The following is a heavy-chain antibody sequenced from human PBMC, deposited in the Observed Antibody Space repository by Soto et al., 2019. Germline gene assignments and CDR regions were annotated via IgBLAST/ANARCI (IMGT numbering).Heavy chain of an antibody. J-gene: IGHJ2*01. CDR1: GYTFTGYY. Sequence: GASVKVSCKASGYTFTGYYMHWVRQAPGQGLEWMGWINPNSGGTNYAQKFQGRVTMTRDTSISTAYMELSRLRSDDTAVYYCARVPIWRIVYPSWYFDLWGRGTLVTVSS. V-gene: IGHV1-2*02. CDR3: ARVPIWRIVYPSWYFDL. D-gene: IGHD3-3*01. CDR2: INPNSGGT.